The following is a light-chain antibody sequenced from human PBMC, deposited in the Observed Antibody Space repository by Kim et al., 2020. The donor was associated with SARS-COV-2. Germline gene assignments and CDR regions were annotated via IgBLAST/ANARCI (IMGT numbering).Light chain of an antibody. CDR1: FTDVCRYEY. V-gene: IGLV2-11*02. Sequence: GQVVTISCTGTFTDVCRYEYVAWYQQYPGKVRNLVIYEVIHRPSGVPDLLSGSQSGNTASLTISELQTEDEADYYCASYAGAREVVFGGGTKVTVL. CDR3: ASYAGAREVV. CDR2: EVI. J-gene: IGLJ3*02.